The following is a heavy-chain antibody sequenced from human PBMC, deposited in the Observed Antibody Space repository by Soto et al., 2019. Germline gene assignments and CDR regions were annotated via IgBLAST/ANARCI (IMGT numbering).Heavy chain of an antibody. CDR1: GYTFTSYG. V-gene: IGHV1-18*01. D-gene: IGHD6-13*01. Sequence: QVQLVQSGAEVKKPGASVKVSCKASGYTFTSYGISWVRQAPGQGLEWMGWISAYNGNTNYAQKLQGRVTMTTDTATRTAYMELRGLRSDDTAVYYCARPYRQELVRGPDWCDPWGQGTLVTVSS. J-gene: IGHJ5*02. CDR3: ARPYRQELVRGPDWCDP. CDR2: ISAYNGNT.